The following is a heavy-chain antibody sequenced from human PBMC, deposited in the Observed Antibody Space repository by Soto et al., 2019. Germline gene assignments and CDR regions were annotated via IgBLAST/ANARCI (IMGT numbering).Heavy chain of an antibody. D-gene: IGHD1-7*01. J-gene: IGHJ4*02. V-gene: IGHV4-30-4*01. CDR1: GGSISSGDYY. Sequence: NPSETLSLTCTVSGGSISSGDYYWSWIRQPPGKGLEWIGYIYYSGSTYYNPSLKSRVTISVDTSKNQFSLKLSSVTAADTAVYYCARAYNWNYLYFDYWGQGTLVTVSS. CDR3: ARAYNWNYLYFDY. CDR2: IYYSGST.